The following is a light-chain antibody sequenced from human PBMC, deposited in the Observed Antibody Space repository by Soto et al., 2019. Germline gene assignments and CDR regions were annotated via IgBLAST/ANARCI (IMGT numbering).Light chain of an antibody. CDR1: QSISSY. J-gene: IGKJ1*01. CDR3: QQIYSTPLT. CDR2: AAS. Sequence: DIQMTQSPSSLSASVGDRVTIACRASQSISSYLNWYQQKPGEAPKLLIYAASSLQSGVPSRFSGSGSGTDFTLTISSLHPEDFATYYCQQIYSTPLTFGQGTKVEIK. V-gene: IGKV1-39*01.